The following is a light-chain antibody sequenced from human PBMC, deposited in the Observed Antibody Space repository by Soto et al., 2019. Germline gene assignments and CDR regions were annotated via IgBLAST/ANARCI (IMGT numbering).Light chain of an antibody. J-gene: IGKJ1*01. Sequence: DIQMTQSPSTLSGSVGDRVTITCRASQTISSGLAWYQQKPGKAPKLLIYKASTLKSGVPSRFSGSGSGTEFTLTISSLQPYDFATYYCQHYKSYSEAFGQGTKVELK. CDR3: QHYKSYSEA. CDR2: KAS. CDR1: QTISSG. V-gene: IGKV1-5*03.